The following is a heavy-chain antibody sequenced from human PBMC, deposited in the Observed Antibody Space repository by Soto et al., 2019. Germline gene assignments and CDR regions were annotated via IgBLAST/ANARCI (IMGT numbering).Heavy chain of an antibody. V-gene: IGHV5-51*01. CDR1: GYSFTSYW. CDR2: IYPGDSDT. CDR3: ARCASWPYCSGGSCYTLNWFDP. Sequence: GESLKISCKGSGYSFTSYWIGWVRQMPGKGLEWMGIIYPGDSDTRYSPSFQGQVTISADKSISTAYLQWSSLKASDTAMYYCARCASWPYCSGGSCYTLNWFDPWGQGTLVTVSS. J-gene: IGHJ5*02. D-gene: IGHD2-15*01.